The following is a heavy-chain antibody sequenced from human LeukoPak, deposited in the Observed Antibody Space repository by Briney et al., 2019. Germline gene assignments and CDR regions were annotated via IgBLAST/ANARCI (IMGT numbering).Heavy chain of an antibody. D-gene: IGHD3-10*01. Sequence: ASVKVSCTVSGYTLTELSMHWVRQAPGKGLGWMGGFDPEDGETIYAQKFQGRVTMTEDTSTDTAYMELSSLRSEDTAVYYCATGPPTMVRGVTPYWGQGTLVTVSS. CDR1: GYTLTELS. V-gene: IGHV1-24*01. J-gene: IGHJ4*02. CDR2: FDPEDGET. CDR3: ATGPPTMVRGVTPY.